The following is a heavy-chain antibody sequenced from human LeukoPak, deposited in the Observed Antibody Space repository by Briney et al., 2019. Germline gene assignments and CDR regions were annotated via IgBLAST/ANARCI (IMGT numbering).Heavy chain of an antibody. D-gene: IGHD3-3*01. J-gene: IGHJ6*04. CDR2: IYTSGSI. Sequence: PSETLSLTCTVSGGSISSYYWSWIRQPAGKGLEWIGRIYTSGSITYNPSLKSRVSMSVDTSKNQFSLKLSSVTAADTAVYYCARSPPLLEWLTIWMDVWGKGTTVTVSS. CDR3: ARSPPLLEWLTIWMDV. CDR1: GGSISSYY. V-gene: IGHV4-4*07.